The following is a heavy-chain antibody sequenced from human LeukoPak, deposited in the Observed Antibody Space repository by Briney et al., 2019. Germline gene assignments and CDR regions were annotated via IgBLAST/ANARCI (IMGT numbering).Heavy chain of an antibody. V-gene: IGHV5-51*01. CDR1: GYTFTTYW. D-gene: IGHD5-24*01. J-gene: IGHJ3*01. CDR3: ARSPRDGYHDAFDL. CDR2: IYPGDFET. Sequence: RGESLKISCKGSGYTFTTYWIAWVRQMPGKGLEWMGIIYPGDFETRYSPSLQGQVTISADKSISSAYLQWGSLKASDTAMYYCARSPRDGYHDAFDLWGQGTMVTVSS.